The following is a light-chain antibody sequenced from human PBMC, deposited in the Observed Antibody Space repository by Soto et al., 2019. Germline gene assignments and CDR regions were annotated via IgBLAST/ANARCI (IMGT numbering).Light chain of an antibody. CDR3: MQSIQLPLT. CDR2: MVS. J-gene: IGKJ4*01. Sequence: DFVLSQTLLSSPVTLGQPASISCRSSQSLAFSNGDTYLSWLHQRPGQPPRLLIYMVSNRFSGVPDRFSGSGAGTDFTLKISRVEAEDVGVYYCMQSIQLPLTFGGGTKVDIK. CDR1: QSLAFSNGDTY. V-gene: IGKV2-24*01.